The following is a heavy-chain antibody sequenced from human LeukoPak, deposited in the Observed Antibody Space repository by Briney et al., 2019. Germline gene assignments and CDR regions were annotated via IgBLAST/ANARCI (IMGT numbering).Heavy chain of an antibody. V-gene: IGHV4-30-4*01. CDR2: IYYSGST. CDR1: GGSISSGDYY. J-gene: IGHJ4*02. CDR3: ARVYPLGYCSSTSCSEGCNFDY. D-gene: IGHD2-2*01. Sequence: SETLSLTCTVSGGSISSGDYYWSWIRQPPGKGLEWIGYIYYSGSTYYNPSLKSRVTISVDTSKNQFSLKLSSVTAADTAVYYCARVYPLGYCSSTSCSEGCNFDYWGQGTLVTVSS.